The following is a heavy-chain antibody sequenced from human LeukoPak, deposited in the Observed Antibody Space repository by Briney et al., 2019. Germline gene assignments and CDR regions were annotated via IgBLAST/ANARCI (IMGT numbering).Heavy chain of an antibody. D-gene: IGHD2-15*01. CDR2: ISSSGCTI. V-gene: IGHV3-11*04. CDR3: ARVPIVVYYFYY. Sequence: TGGSLRLSCAASGFTFSDYYMSWIRQAPGKGLEWVSYISSSGCTIYYTDSVEGRFTISRDNAKHSLYLQMNSLRAEDTAVYYGARVPIVVYYFYYWGQGNRDTVSS. CDR1: GFTFSDYY. J-gene: IGHJ4*02.